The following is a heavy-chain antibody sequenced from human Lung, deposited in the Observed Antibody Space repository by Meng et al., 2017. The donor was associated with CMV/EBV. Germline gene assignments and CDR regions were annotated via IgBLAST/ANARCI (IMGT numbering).Heavy chain of an antibody. CDR2: IRHDGTNK. D-gene: IGHD3-16*01. CDR3: AKDLLLFGGPNAYFDQ. Sequence: SCAASGFRFDDYGMHWVRQTPGKGLEWVAFIRHDGTNKFYGASVKGRFTISRDNSKSTVYLQMNSLRPEETALYYCAKDLLLFGGPNAYFDQWGQGTXVTGYS. CDR1: GFRFDDYG. V-gene: IGHV3-30*02. J-gene: IGHJ4*02.